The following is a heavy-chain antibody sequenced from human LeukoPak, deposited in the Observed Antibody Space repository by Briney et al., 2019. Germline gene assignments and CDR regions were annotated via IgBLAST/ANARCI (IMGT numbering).Heavy chain of an antibody. CDR2: INEDGSEA. D-gene: IGHD1-26*01. V-gene: IGHV3-7*01. CDR3: ARREWLRHERTGYYAFDA. J-gene: IGHJ5*02. CDR1: GFTFSRFW. Sequence: GGSLRLSCAASGFTFSRFWMSWVRQAPDKGLEGVANINEDGSEAYYVDSVKGRFTISRDNPKNYVSLQMNSLRAEDTALYYCARREWLRHERTGYYAFDAWGQGTLVTVSS.